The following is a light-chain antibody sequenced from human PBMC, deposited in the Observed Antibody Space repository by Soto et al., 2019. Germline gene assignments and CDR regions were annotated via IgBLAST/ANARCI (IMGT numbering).Light chain of an antibody. V-gene: IGKV3-15*01. Sequence: EIVLTQSPATLSWSPGERATLAGRASQTVSSSLAWYQQKPGQAPRLLIYGASRRATGFPARFSGSGSGTEFTLTISSLQSEDFAVYYCQQYNNWLEITFGQGTRLEI. CDR1: QTVSSS. CDR3: QQYNNWLEIT. CDR2: GAS. J-gene: IGKJ5*01.